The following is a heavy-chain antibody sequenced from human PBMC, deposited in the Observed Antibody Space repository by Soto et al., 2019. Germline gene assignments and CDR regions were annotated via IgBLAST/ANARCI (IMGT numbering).Heavy chain of an antibody. CDR3: AGGIDYFDY. Sequence: QVQLVESGGGVVQPGRSLRLSCAASGFTFNSHVMQWVRQAPGKGLEWVAVIWFDGRTNYYADSVRGRFTISRDNSKDTLYLQMSSLRAEDTAVFYCAGGIDYFDYWGQGTLVTVST. CDR1: GFTFNSHV. V-gene: IGHV3-33*01. CDR2: IWFDGRTN. J-gene: IGHJ4*02.